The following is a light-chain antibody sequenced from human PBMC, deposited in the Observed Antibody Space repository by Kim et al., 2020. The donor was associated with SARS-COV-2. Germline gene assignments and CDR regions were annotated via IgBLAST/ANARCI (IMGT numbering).Light chain of an antibody. CDR1: QGVGNS. J-gene: IGKJ4*01. CDR3: QQYRCYPFT. V-gene: IGKV1-16*02. CDR2: AAS. Sequence: DIQVTQSPSSLSVSVGDRVTISCRASQGVGNSLAWFQQKPGNAPKSLIYAASRLESGVPSKFSGSGSETDFTLTINNLQPEDLATYYCQQYRCYPFTFGGGTKVDIK.